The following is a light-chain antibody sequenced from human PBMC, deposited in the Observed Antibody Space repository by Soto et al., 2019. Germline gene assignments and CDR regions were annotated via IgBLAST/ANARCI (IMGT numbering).Light chain of an antibody. V-gene: IGLV2-14*03. CDR1: SSDVGAYNY. CDR2: DVS. J-gene: IGLJ1*01. Sequence: ALTQPASVSGSPVQSITISCTGTSSDVGAYNYVSWYQHHPGKVPRLMIFDVSNRPSGVSNRFSGSKSGNTASLTISGLQAEDEADYYCCSYSRSSPYVFGAGTKVTVL. CDR3: CSYSRSSPYV.